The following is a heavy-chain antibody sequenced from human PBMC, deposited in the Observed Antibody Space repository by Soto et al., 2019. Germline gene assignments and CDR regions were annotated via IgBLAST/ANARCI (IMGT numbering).Heavy chain of an antibody. CDR3: AMIVRIDGSLLSNYYSGMDV. CDR1: GGSVRGGYYY. Sequence: SETLSLTCAVSGGSVRGGYYYWSWIRQPPGKGLEWIGYIDYSGSTNYNPSLKSRVTMSIDTSKNQFSLKLSSVTAAATAVYYCAMIVRIDGSLLSNYYSGMDVWDQVTTVAFSS. V-gene: IGHV4-61*01. D-gene: IGHD3-22*01. CDR2: IDYSGST. J-gene: IGHJ6*02.